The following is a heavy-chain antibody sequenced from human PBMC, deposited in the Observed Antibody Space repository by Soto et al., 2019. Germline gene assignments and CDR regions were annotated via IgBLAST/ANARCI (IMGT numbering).Heavy chain of an antibody. CDR3: ARLSTRSRDFDY. J-gene: IGHJ4*02. V-gene: IGHV4-4*02. CDR2: IYHSGST. CDR1: GGSISSSNW. Sequence: SETLSLTCAVSGGSISSSNWWSWVRQPPGKGREWIGEIYHSGSTNYNPPLKSRVTISVDMSKNQFSLKLSSVTAADTAVYFCARLSTRSRDFDYWGQGTLVTVSS. D-gene: IGHD3-16*02.